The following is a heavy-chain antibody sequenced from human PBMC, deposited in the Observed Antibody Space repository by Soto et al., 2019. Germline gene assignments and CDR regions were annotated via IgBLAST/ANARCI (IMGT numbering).Heavy chain of an antibody. V-gene: IGHV3-11*05. J-gene: IGHJ6*02. CDR1: GFPFSDYY. CDR3: AKGRSYYYYYGVDV. Sequence: GGSLRLSCAASGFPFSDYYMTWIRQAPGKGLEWVSYISSSSSFTKYADSVKGRFTISRDNSKSTLYLQMNSLRAEDTALYYCAKGRSYYYYYGVDVWGQGTTVTVSS. CDR2: ISSSSSFT.